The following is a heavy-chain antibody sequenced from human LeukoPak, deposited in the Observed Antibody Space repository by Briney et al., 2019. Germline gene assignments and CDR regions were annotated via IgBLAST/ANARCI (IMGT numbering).Heavy chain of an antibody. CDR2: IYTSGST. Sequence: SETLSLTCTVSGGSISSGSYYWSWIRQPAGKGLEWIGRIYTSGSTNYNPSLKSRVTISVDTSKNQFSLKLSSVTAADTAVYYCARSGVVFGVVIILDYWGQGTLVTVSS. D-gene: IGHD3-3*01. CDR3: ARSGVVFGVVIILDY. J-gene: IGHJ4*02. V-gene: IGHV4-61*02. CDR1: GGSISSGSYY.